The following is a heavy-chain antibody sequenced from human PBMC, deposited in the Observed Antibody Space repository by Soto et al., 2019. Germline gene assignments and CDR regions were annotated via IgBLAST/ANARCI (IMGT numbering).Heavy chain of an antibody. Sequence: EVQLVESGGGLVQPGGSLRLSCAASGFTFSSYAMSWVRQAPGKGLEWVSAISGSGGSTYYADSVKGRFTISRDNSKNTLYLQMNSLRAEDTAVYYCAKDPTGRRTYSGSSGPAPWYFDYWGQGTLVTVSS. D-gene: IGHD1-26*01. CDR3: AKDPTGRRTYSGSSGPAPWYFDY. J-gene: IGHJ4*02. CDR2: ISGSGGST. V-gene: IGHV3-23*04. CDR1: GFTFSSYA.